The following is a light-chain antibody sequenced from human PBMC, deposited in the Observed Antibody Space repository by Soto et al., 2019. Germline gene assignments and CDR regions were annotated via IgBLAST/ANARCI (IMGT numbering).Light chain of an antibody. CDR3: QHFGISPWT. J-gene: IGKJ1*01. CDR2: GAS. Sequence: EIVLTQSPGTLSLSPGERATLSCRASQSVSSSYLAWYQQKPGQAPRLLIYGASSRATGIPDRLSGSGSGNDFTLTISRLEPEDFAVYYCQHFGISPWTFGQGTKVEIK. V-gene: IGKV3-20*01. CDR1: QSVSSSY.